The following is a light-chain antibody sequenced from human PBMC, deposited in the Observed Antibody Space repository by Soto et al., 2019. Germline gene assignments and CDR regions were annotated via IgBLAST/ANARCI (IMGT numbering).Light chain of an antibody. J-gene: IGKJ1*01. CDR2: AAS. CDR3: QQYYSYPRT. Sequence: AIQMTQSPSSFSASTGDRVTITCRASQGISSYVAWYQQKLGKAPKLLLYAASTLQSGVQSRGSGSGSGTDCTLTISCLQSEDFATYYCQQYYSYPRTFGQGTKLDIK. V-gene: IGKV1-8*01. CDR1: QGISSY.